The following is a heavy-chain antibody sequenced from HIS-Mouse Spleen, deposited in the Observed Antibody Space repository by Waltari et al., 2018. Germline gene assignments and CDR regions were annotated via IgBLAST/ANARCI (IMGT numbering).Heavy chain of an antibody. CDR2: IYWNDDK. CDR1: GFSLSTSGVG. J-gene: IGHJ3*02. V-gene: IGHV2-5*01. Sequence: QITLKESGPTLVKPTQTLTLTCTFSGFSLSTSGVGVGWIRQPPGKALEWLALIYWNDDKRYNPSLKSRLTITKDTSKNQVVLTMTNMDPVDTATYYCAHRLPMTTVTTCAFDIWGQGTMVTVSS. CDR3: AHRLPMTTVTTCAFDI. D-gene: IGHD4-17*01.